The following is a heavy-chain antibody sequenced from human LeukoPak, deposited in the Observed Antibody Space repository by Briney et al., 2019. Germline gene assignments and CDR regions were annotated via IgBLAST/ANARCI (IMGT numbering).Heavy chain of an antibody. CDR3: ARSRVVVAAAFDY. D-gene: IGHD2-15*01. CDR2: INAGNGNT. Sequence: ASVKVSCKASGYTFTSYAMHWVRQAPGQRLEWMGWINAGNGNTKYSQKFQGRVTITRDTSASTAYMELSSLRSEDTAVYYCARSRVVVAAAFDYWGQGTLVTVSS. J-gene: IGHJ4*02. V-gene: IGHV1-3*01. CDR1: GYTFTSYA.